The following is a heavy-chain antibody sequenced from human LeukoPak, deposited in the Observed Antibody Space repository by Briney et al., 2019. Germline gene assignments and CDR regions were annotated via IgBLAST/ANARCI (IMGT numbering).Heavy chain of an antibody. CDR3: ARVDCSGGSCYRNFDL. J-gene: IGHJ2*01. D-gene: IGHD2-15*01. CDR2: IHYSGNT. CDR1: GGSFSGYY. V-gene: IGHV4-34*01. Sequence: SETLSLTCAVYGGSFSGYYWSWIRQPPGKGLEWIGSIHYSGNTYYNPSLKSRVTISVDTSKNQFSLKLSSVTAADTAVYYCARVDCSGGSCYRNFDLWGRGTLVTVSS.